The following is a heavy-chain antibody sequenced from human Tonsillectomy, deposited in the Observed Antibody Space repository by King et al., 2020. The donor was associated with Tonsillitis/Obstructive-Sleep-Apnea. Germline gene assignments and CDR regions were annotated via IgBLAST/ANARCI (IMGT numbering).Heavy chain of an antibody. CDR3: AREGLRFFDP. D-gene: IGHD3-3*01. Sequence: VQLVESGGGLVQPGGSLRLSCAASGFTFSSYEMNWVRQAPGKGLEGVSYISSSGSTIYYADSVKGRFTIYRDNAKNSLYLQMNSLRAEDTAVYYCAREGLRFFDPWGQGTLVTVSS. V-gene: IGHV3-48*03. CDR2: ISSSGSTI. CDR1: GFTFSSYE. J-gene: IGHJ5*02.